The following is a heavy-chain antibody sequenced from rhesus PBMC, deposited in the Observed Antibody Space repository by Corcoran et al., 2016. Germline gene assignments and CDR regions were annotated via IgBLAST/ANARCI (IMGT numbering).Heavy chain of an antibody. J-gene: IGHJ4*01. CDR1: GYSISSGYD. D-gene: IGHD2-39*01. V-gene: IGHV4-127*01. CDR2: IYGSSGSP. CDR3: ARGIRGPWDY. Sequence: QVQLQESGPGVVKPSETLSLTCAVSGYSISSGYDWRWIRQPPGKGLEWIGYIYGSSGSPNYNPSLKNRVPFSTGTSKNLFSLKLSSVTAADTAVYYCARGIRGPWDYWGQGVLVTVSS.